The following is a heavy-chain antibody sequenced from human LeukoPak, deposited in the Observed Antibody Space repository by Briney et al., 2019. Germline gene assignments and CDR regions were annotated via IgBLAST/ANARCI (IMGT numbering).Heavy chain of an antibody. Sequence: GGSLRLSCAASGFTFDDYAMHWVRQAPGKGLEWVSGISWNSGSIGYADSVKGRFTISRDNAKNTLYLQMNSLRAEDTAVYYCARGYSYGLDYWGQGTLVTVSS. D-gene: IGHD5-18*01. CDR1: GFTFDDYA. CDR2: ISWNSGSI. CDR3: ARGYSYGLDY. V-gene: IGHV3-9*01. J-gene: IGHJ4*02.